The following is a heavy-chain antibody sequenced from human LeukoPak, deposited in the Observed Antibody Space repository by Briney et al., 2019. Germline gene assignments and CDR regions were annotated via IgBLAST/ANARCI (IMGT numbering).Heavy chain of an antibody. CDR2: ISPSGGTR. CDR3: ARDDDGGSDAFDI. D-gene: IGHD3-16*01. J-gene: IGHJ3*02. Sequence: ASVKVSCKASGYIFTNYYMHCVRQAPGQGLDWMGIISPSGGTRSYAQKFQGRVTMTRDTSTSTVYLELSSLRSEDTGVYYCARDDDGGSDAFDIWGQGTMVTVSS. V-gene: IGHV1-46*01. CDR1: GYIFTNYY.